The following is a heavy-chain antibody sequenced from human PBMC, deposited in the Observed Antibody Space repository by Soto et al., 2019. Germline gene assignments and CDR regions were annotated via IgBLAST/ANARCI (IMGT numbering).Heavy chain of an antibody. Sequence: LKISCKGSGYSFPNNWITWVRQMPGKGLEWMGRIDLTDSYTNYSPSFQGHVTISADKSISTAYLQWSSLKASDTAMYYCARQYGSGSYRLYYYGMDVWGQGTTVTVSS. J-gene: IGHJ6*02. CDR3: ARQYGSGSYRLYYYGMDV. CDR1: GYSFPNNW. CDR2: IDLTDSYT. D-gene: IGHD3-10*01. V-gene: IGHV5-10-1*01.